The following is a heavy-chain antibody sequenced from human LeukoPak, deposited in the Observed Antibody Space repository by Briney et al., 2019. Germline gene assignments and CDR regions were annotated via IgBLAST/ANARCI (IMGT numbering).Heavy chain of an antibody. CDR1: GFTFSSYA. J-gene: IGHJ3*02. CDR2: ISYDGSNK. Sequence: GRSLRLSCAASGFTFSSYAMHWFRQAPGKGLEWVAVISYDGSNKYYADSVKGRFTISRDNSKNTPYLQMNSLRAEDTAVYYCASGFEYYASSGYYNAFDIWGQGTMVTVSS. CDR3: ASGFEYYASSGYYNAFDI. V-gene: IGHV3-30*04. D-gene: IGHD3-22*01.